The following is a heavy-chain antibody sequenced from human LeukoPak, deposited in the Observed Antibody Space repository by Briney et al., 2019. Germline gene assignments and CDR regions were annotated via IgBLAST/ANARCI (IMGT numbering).Heavy chain of an antibody. V-gene: IGHV3-48*03. J-gene: IGHJ4*02. CDR3: ARAGTCFGGDCYAYIDY. Sequence: GGSLRLSCAASGFTFSSYEMNWVRQAPGKGLEWVSYISSSGSTIYYADSVKGRFTISRDNAKNSLYLQMNSLRAEHTALYYCARAGTCFGGDCYAYIDYWGQGTLVTVSS. CDR1: GFTFSSYE. D-gene: IGHD2-21*02. CDR2: ISSSGSTI.